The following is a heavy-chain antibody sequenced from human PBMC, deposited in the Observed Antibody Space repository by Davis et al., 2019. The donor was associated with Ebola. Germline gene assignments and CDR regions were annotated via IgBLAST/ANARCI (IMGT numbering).Heavy chain of an antibody. CDR3: ARDRDIVVVVAAPQDYGMDV. J-gene: IGHJ6*04. CDR2: ISSSSSTI. CDR1: GFTFSSYS. V-gene: IGHV3-48*02. D-gene: IGHD2-15*01. Sequence: PGGSLRLSCAASGFTFSSYSMNWVRQAPGKGLEWVSYISSSSSTIYYADSVKGRFTISRDNAKNSLYLQMNSLRDEDTAVYYCARDRDIVVVVAAPQDYGMDVWGKGTTVTVSS.